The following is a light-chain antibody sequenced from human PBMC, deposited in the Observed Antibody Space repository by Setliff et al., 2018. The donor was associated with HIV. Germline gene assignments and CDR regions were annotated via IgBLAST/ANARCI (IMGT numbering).Light chain of an antibody. V-gene: IGLV2-14*01. CDR3: SSFTSSSSYV. CDR1: SNDFGSYDY. Sequence: QSVLTQPASVSGSPGQSITISCTGTSNDFGSYDYVSWYQHQPGEVPKLMIYEVSNRPSGVSDRFSGSKSGNTASLTISGLQTEDEADYYCSSFTSSSSYVFGTGTKVTVL. J-gene: IGLJ1*01. CDR2: EVS.